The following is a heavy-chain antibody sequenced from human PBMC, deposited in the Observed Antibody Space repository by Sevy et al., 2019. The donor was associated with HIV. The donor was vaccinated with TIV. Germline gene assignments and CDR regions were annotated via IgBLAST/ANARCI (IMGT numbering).Heavy chain of an antibody. D-gene: IGHD3-9*01. V-gene: IGHV1-18*01. J-gene: IGHJ4*02. CDR1: GYTFTSYG. CDR3: ARARYYSGFYDILTGLDY. CDR2: ISVYNGNT. Sequence: ASVKVSCKASGYTFTSYGISWARQAPGQGLEWMGWISVYNGNTNYAQKLQARVTMTTYTSTSTDYIELRSLRSDDTAVYYCARARYYSGFYDILTGLDYWGQGTLVTVSS.